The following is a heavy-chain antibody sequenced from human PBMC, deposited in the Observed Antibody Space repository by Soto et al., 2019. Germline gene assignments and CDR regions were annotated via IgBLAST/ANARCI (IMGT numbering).Heavy chain of an antibody. D-gene: IGHD6-19*01. CDR1: GFTFSSYS. CDR2: ISSSSSTI. Sequence: GGSLRLSCAASGFTFSSYSMNWVRQAPGKGLEWVSYISSSSSTIYYADSVKGRFTISRDNAKNSLYLQMNSLRAEDTAVYYCARDGIAVADMYNWFDPWGQGTLVTVSS. J-gene: IGHJ5*02. V-gene: IGHV3-48*01. CDR3: ARDGIAVADMYNWFDP.